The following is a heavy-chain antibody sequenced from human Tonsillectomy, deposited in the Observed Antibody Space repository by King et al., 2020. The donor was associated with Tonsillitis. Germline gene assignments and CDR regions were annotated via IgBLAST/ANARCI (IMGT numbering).Heavy chain of an antibody. V-gene: IGHV3-23*04. CDR2: VSGVGGYT. CDR3: AKGITYSDY. D-gene: IGHD1-14*01. CDR1: GFAFSSYA. J-gene: IGHJ4*02. Sequence: VQLVESGGGLVQPGGSLRLSGAASGFAFSSYAMSWVGQAQGKGWRGGAVVSGVGGYTYYAESVKVGFTISRDNSKNTLYLQMNSLRAEDTAVYYCAKGITYSDYWGQGTLVTVSS.